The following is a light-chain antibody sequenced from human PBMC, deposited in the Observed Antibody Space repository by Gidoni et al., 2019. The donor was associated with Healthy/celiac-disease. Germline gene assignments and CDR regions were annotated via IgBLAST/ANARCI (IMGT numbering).Light chain of an antibody. V-gene: IGKV1-39*01. J-gene: IGKJ3*01. Sequence: DIHMTQSPSSLSASVGDRVIITCRASQSIRSYLNWYQQKPGKAPKLLIYAASSLQSGFTSRFSGSGAGTDFTLTISSLQPKDFATYYCQQSYSTPFTFGPGTKVEIK. CDR3: QQSYSTPFT. CDR1: QSIRSY. CDR2: AAS.